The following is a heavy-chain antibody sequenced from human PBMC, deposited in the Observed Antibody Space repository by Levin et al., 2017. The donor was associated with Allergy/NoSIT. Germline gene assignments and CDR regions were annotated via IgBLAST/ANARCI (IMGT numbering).Heavy chain of an antibody. CDR2: IYHSGNT. CDR1: GGSMTTNNFN. D-gene: IGHD2-21*01. J-gene: IGHJ3*02. Sequence: SETLSLTCIVSGGSMTTNNFNWGWIRRPPGKGLEWIGTIYHSGNTFYNPSLKSRVTISVDTSKNQFSLNLRSVTATDTAVYYCARLPALLNDELDIWGQGTRVTVSS. V-gene: IGHV4-39*01. CDR3: ARLPALLNDELDI.